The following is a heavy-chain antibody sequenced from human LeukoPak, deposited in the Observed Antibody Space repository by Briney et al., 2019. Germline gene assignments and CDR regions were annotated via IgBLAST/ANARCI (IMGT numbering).Heavy chain of an antibody. CDR3: ARYYGGYSTRFDY. V-gene: IGHV4-4*02. Sequence: SVTLSLTCAVSGGSISSDDWWSWVRQAPGKGLEWIGEIYHSGSTNYNPSLKSRLTISVDKSKNQFSLKLSSVSAADTAVYYCARYYGGYSTRFDYWGQGTLVTVRS. CDR1: GGSISSDDW. J-gene: IGHJ4*02. D-gene: IGHD5-12*01. CDR2: IYHSGST.